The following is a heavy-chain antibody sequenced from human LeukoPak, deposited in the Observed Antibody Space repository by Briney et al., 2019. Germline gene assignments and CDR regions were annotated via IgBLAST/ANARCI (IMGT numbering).Heavy chain of an antibody. V-gene: IGHV5-51*01. CDR2: IYPGDSDT. D-gene: IGHD3-10*01. Sequence: GESLKISCKGSGYSFTSYWIGWVRQMPGKGLEWMGIIYPGDSDTRYSPSFQGQVTISADKSISTAYLQWSSLKASDTAMYYCARLPMVRGVIITSFFDYWGQGTLVTVYS. J-gene: IGHJ4*02. CDR3: ARLPMVRGVIITSFFDY. CDR1: GYSFTSYW.